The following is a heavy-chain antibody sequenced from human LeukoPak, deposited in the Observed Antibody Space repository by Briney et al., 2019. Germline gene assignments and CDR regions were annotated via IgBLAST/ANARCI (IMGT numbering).Heavy chain of an antibody. CDR2: IYYSGST. J-gene: IGHJ6*04. Sequence: PSETLSLTCTVSGGSISSSSYYWGWIRQPPGKGLEWIWSIYYSGSTYYNPSLKSRITISVDTSKNQFSLKLSSVTAADTAVYSCARADSSSFSVDVWGKGTTVTVSS. D-gene: IGHD6-6*01. V-gene: IGHV4-39*07. CDR1: GGSISSSSYY. CDR3: ARADSSSFSVDV.